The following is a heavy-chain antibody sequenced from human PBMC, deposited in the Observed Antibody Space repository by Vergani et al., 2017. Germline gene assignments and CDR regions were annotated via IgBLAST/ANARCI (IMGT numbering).Heavy chain of an antibody. CDR2: IYYSGST. CDR1: GGSISSSSYY. CDR3: ARGRSSSSGDY. V-gene: IGHV4-39*07. J-gene: IGHJ4*02. Sequence: QVQLQESGPGLVKPSETLSLTCTVSGGSISSSSYYWGWIRQPPGKGLEWIGSIYYSGSTYYNPSLKSRVTISVDTSKNQFSLKLSSVTAADTAVYYCARGRSSSSGDYWGQGTLVTVSS. D-gene: IGHD6-6*01.